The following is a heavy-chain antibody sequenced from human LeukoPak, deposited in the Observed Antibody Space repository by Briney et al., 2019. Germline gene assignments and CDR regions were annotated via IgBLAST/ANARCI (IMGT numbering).Heavy chain of an antibody. V-gene: IGHV3-23*01. D-gene: IGHD3-10*01. CDR1: GFTFSSYA. J-gene: IGHJ4*02. CDR2: ISGSGGST. Sequence: GGSLRLSCAASGFTFSSYAMSWVRQAPGKGLEWVSAISGSGGSTYYADSVKGRFTISRDDSKNTLYLQMNSLRAEDTAVYYCAKSEHYYGSGSYPAAFDYWGQGTLVTVSS. CDR3: AKSEHYYGSGSYPAAFDY.